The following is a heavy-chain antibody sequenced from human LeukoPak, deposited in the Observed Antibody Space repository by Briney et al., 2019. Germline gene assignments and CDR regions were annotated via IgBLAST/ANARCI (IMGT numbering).Heavy chain of an antibody. J-gene: IGHJ4*02. CDR1: GGCISSYY. CDR3: ARTRVLGSWYPYYFDY. Sequence: SETLSLTCTVSGGCISSYYWSWIRQPPGKGLEWIGYIYYSGSTNYNPSLKSRVTISVDTSKNQFSLKLSSVTAADTAVYYCARTRVLGSWYPYYFDYWGQGTLVTVSS. CDR2: IYYSGST. V-gene: IGHV4-59*01. D-gene: IGHD6-13*01.